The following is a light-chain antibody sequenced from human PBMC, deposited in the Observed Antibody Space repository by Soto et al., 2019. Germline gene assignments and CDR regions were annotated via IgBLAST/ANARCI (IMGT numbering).Light chain of an antibody. Sequence: DTQMTQSPSTLSASVGDRVTITCRASQSISSWLAWYQQKPGKAPKLLIYDASSLESGVPSRFSGSGSGTGFSLPISSLQPDDFATYYCQQYNSYLTFGGGTKVEIK. J-gene: IGKJ4*01. V-gene: IGKV1-5*01. CDR3: QQYNSYLT. CDR1: QSISSW. CDR2: DAS.